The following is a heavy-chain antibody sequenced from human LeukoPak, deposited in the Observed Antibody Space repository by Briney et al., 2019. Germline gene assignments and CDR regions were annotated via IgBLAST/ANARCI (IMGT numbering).Heavy chain of an antibody. CDR1: GFTFSDAW. Sequence: GGSLRLSCAASGAASGFTFSDAWMSWVRQAPGKGLEWVANIKQDGSEKYYVDSVKGRFTISRDNAKNSLYLQMNSLRAEDTAVYYCARLIVGAIDYWGQGTLVTVSS. CDR2: IKQDGSEK. V-gene: IGHV3-7*01. CDR3: ARLIVGAIDY. J-gene: IGHJ4*02. D-gene: IGHD1-26*01.